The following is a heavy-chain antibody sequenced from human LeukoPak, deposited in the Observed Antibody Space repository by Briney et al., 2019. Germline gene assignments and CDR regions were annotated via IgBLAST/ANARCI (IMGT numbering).Heavy chain of an antibody. Sequence: ASAKVSCKASGYTFTGYYMHWVRQAPGRGLEWMGWINPSGGSTSYAQKFQGRVTMTRDTSTSTVYMELSSLRSEDTAVYYCARDHVRSSGYYVGDYWGQGTLVTVSS. J-gene: IGHJ4*02. V-gene: IGHV1-46*01. D-gene: IGHD3-22*01. CDR2: INPSGGST. CDR1: GYTFTGYY. CDR3: ARDHVRSSGYYVGDY.